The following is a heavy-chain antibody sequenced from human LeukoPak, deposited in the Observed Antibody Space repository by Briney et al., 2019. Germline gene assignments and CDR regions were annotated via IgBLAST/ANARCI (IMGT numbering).Heavy chain of an antibody. CDR2: VYYSGST. CDR3: ASYSGNRGDFDY. Sequence: SETLSLTCAVSGGSINNNNYYWGWIRQPPGKGLEWIGNVYYSGSTYYNPSLQSRVTISVDTSKNQFSLKLSSVTAADTALYYCASYSGNRGDFDYWGQGTLVTVSS. D-gene: IGHD5-12*01. V-gene: IGHV4-39*01. J-gene: IGHJ4*02. CDR1: GGSINNNNYY.